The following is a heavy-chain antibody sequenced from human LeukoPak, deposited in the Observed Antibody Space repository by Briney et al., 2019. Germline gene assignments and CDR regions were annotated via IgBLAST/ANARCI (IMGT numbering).Heavy chain of an antibody. CDR2: ISGSGGST. Sequence: GGSLRLSCAASGFTFSTSSMSWVRQAPGKGLAWVSSISGSGGSTHYADSVKGRFTISRDNSRNTLFLQMNSLKADDTAVYYCAKGGGGVLASWGQGTLVTVSS. V-gene: IGHV3-23*01. J-gene: IGHJ4*02. D-gene: IGHD3-16*01. CDR3: AKGGGGVLAS. CDR1: GFTFSTSS.